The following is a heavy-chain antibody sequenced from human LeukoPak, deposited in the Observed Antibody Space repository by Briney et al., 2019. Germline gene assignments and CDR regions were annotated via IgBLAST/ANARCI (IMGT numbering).Heavy chain of an antibody. D-gene: IGHD3-10*01. V-gene: IGHV1-46*01. CDR1: GYTFTSYY. Sequence: ASVKVSCKASGYTFTSYYMHWVRQAPGQGLEWMGIINPSGGGTNYAQKFQGRVTMTRDTSTSTVYMDLSSLRSEDTAVYYCARVFQNGLLWFGESNFDYWGQGTLVTVSS. J-gene: IGHJ4*02. CDR2: INPSGGGT. CDR3: ARVFQNGLLWFGESNFDY.